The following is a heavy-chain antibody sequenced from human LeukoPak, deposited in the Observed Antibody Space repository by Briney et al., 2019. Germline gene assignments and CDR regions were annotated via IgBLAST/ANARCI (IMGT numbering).Heavy chain of an antibody. V-gene: IGHV1-8*03. CDR1: GYTFTSYD. Sequence: GASVKVSCKASGYTFTSYDINWVRQATGQGLEWMGWMNPNSGNTGYAQKFQGRVTITRNTSISTAYMELSSLRSEDTAVYYCARGGGCSSTSCYTVYYYYMDVWGKGTTVTVSS. J-gene: IGHJ6*03. D-gene: IGHD2-2*02. CDR3: ARGGGCSSTSCYTVYYYYMDV. CDR2: MNPNSGNT.